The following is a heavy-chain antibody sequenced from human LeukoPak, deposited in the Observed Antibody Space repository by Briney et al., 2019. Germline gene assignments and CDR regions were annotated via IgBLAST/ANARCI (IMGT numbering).Heavy chain of an antibody. CDR1: GFTLSDHW. CDR2: VNRDGSET. V-gene: IGHV3-7*03. Sequence: GSLRLSCAASGFTLSDHWMTWVRQVPGRGPEWVANVNRDGSETYYLDSVKGRFTISKDNAKNSLYLQMNSLRAEDTALYHCARNNGMDVWGQGTTVIVSS. J-gene: IGHJ6*02. CDR3: ARNNGMDV.